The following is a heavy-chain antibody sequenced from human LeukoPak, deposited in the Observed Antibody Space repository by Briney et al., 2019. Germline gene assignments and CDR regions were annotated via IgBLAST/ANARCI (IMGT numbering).Heavy chain of an antibody. Sequence: GGSLRLSCAASGFTFSSYGMHWVRQAPGKGLEWVAVISYDGSNKYYADSVKGRFTISRDNSKNTLYLQMNSLRAEDTAVYYCARAEILWFGGLDYWGQGTLVTVSS. D-gene: IGHD3-10*01. J-gene: IGHJ4*02. CDR3: ARAEILWFGGLDY. CDR2: ISYDGSNK. CDR1: GFTFSSYG. V-gene: IGHV3-30*03.